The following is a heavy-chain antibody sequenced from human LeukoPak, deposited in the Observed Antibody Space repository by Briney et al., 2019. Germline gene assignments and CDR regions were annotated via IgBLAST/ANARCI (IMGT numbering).Heavy chain of an antibody. V-gene: IGHV3-23*01. J-gene: IGHJ4*02. CDR2: LNENGENT. Sequence: GGSLRLSCAASGFAFDNYGMTWVRQAPGKGLEWVSRLNENGENTYYSDSAKGRFTISRDNSKNTLYLQMNSLRAEDTAVYYCARGLSGYASSLGYWGQGTLVTVSA. D-gene: IGHD6-6*01. CDR3: ARGLSGYASSLGY. CDR1: GFAFDNYG.